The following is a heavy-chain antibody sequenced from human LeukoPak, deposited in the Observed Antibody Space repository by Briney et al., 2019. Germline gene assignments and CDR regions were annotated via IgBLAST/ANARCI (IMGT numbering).Heavy chain of an antibody. J-gene: IGHJ6*03. V-gene: IGHV3-48*01. D-gene: IGHD3-22*01. Sequence: GGSLRLSCAASGFTFSRYSMNWVRQAPGKGLEWVSYISSSSSTIYYADCVKGRFTISRDNAKNSLYLQMNSLRAEDTAVYYCARVAAYYYDSGGYYLGRQHYYYYYMDVWGKGTTVTVSS. CDR1: GFTFSRYS. CDR2: ISSSSSTI. CDR3: ARVAAYYYDSGGYYLGRQHYYYYYMDV.